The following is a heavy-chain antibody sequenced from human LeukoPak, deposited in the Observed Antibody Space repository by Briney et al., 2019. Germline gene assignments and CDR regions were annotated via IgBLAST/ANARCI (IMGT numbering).Heavy chain of an antibody. V-gene: IGHV3-23*01. CDR2: ISGSGGGT. J-gene: IGHJ4*02. CDR1: GFSLSSYW. D-gene: IGHD3-3*01. Sequence: GGSLRLSCAASGFSLSSYWMSWVRLAPGKGLEWVSAISGSGGGTYFADSVKGRFTISRDNSKNTLYLQMNSLRAEDTAVYYCAKEGTIFGVVQYYFDYWGQGTLVTVSS. CDR3: AKEGTIFGVVQYYFDY.